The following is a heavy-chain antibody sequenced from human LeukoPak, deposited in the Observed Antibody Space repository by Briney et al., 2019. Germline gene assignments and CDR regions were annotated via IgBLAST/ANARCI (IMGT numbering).Heavy chain of an antibody. D-gene: IGHD3-10*01. CDR3: ASRGTYYYGSGSYYFDY. CDR1: VGSISSSSYY. CDR2: IYYSGST. Sequence: SETLSLTCTVPVGSISSSSYYWGWIRQPPGRGLEWIWSIYYSGSTYYNLSLKSRVTISVDTSKNQFSLKLSSVTAADTAVYYCASRGTYYYGSGSYYFDYWGQGTLVTVSS. J-gene: IGHJ4*02. V-gene: IGHV4-39*01.